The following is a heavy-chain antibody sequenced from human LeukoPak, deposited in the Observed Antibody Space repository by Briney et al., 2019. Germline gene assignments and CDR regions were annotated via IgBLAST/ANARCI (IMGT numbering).Heavy chain of an antibody. CDR3: AKSLGYCSGGGCSHFDY. J-gene: IGHJ4*02. D-gene: IGHD2-15*01. V-gene: IGHV3-48*01. CDR2: ISSGSSTI. CDR1: GFTFSSNS. Sequence: GGSLRLSCAASGFTFSSNSMNWVRQAPGKGLEWVSYISSGSSTIYFADSVKGRFTISRDNAKNSLFLQMNSLRAEDTAVYYCAKSLGYCSGGGCSHFDYWGQGTLVTVSS.